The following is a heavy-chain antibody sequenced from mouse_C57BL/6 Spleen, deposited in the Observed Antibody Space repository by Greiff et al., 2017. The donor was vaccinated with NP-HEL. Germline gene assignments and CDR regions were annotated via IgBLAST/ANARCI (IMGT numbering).Heavy chain of an antibody. Sequence: EVQGVESGGGLVKPGGSLKLSCAASGFTFSDYGMHWVRQAPEKGLEWVAYISSGSSTIYYADTVKGRFTISRDNAKNTLVLQMTSLRAEDTAMYYGATAYYSNYEFAYWGQGTLVTVSA. CDR1: GFTFSDYG. J-gene: IGHJ3*01. CDR3: ATAYYSNYEFAY. CDR2: ISSGSSTI. V-gene: IGHV5-17*01. D-gene: IGHD2-5*01.